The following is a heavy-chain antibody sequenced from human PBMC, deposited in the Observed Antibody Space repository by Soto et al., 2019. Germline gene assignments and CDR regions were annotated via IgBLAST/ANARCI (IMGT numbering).Heavy chain of an antibody. Sequence: QVHLVQSGAEVKKPGSSVKVSCKASGDTLSSYAVSWVRQAPGQGLEWMGGIIPIFDTTNYAQKFQGRASITADESTSTGYMELRSLRSEDTVVYFCASRYKGDYCCPDYCFCCGIDVWGQGTTGSVSS. CDR2: IIPIFDTT. J-gene: IGHJ6*02. CDR1: GDTLSSYA. D-gene: IGHD2-21*02. V-gene: IGHV1-69*01. CDR3: ASRYKGDYCCPDYCFCCGIDV.